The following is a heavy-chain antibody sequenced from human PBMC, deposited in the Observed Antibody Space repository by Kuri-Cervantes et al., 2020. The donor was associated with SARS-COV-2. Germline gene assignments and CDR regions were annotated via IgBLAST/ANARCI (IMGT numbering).Heavy chain of an antibody. Sequence: SETLSLTCAVSGYSISSGYYWGWIRQPPGKGLEWIGSICHSGSTYYNPSLKSRVTISVDTSKNQFSLKLSSVTAADTAVYYCARQGGYSSSSLDYWGRGTLVTVSS. V-gene: IGHV4-38-2*01. J-gene: IGHJ4*02. CDR2: ICHSGST. D-gene: IGHD6-6*01. CDR3: ARQGGYSSSSLDY. CDR1: GYSISSGYY.